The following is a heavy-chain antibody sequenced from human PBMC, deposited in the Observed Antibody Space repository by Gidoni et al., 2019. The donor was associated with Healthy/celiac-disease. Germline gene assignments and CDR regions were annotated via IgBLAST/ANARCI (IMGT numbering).Heavy chain of an antibody. CDR2: IDPSDSYT. Sequence: EVQLVQSGAEVKKPGESLRISCKGSGYSFTSYWISWVRQMPGKGLEWMGRIDPSDSYTNYSPSFQGHVTISADKSISTAYLQWSSLKASDTAMYYCARHEYCSSTSCYGIFGAFDIWGQGTMVTVSS. J-gene: IGHJ3*02. CDR3: ARHEYCSSTSCYGIFGAFDI. D-gene: IGHD2-2*01. V-gene: IGHV5-10-1*03. CDR1: GYSFTSYW.